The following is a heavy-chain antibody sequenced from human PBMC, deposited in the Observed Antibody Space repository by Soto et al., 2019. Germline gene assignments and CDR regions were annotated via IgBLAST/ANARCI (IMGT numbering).Heavy chain of an antibody. J-gene: IGHJ5*02. CDR1: GFTFSGSA. CDR2: IRSKANSYAT. CDR3: TTIVVVPAAISAP. D-gene: IGHD2-2*01. V-gene: IGHV3-73*01. Sequence: GGSLRLSCAASGFTFSGSAMHWVRQASGKGLEWVGRIRSKANSYATAYAASVKGRFTISRDDSKNTAYLQMNSLKTEDTAVYYCTTIVVVPAAISAPWGQGTLVTVSS.